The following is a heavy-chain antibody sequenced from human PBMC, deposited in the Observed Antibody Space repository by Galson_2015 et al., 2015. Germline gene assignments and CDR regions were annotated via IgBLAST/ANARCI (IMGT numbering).Heavy chain of an antibody. CDR1: GFTFSSYS. V-gene: IGHV3-21*01. Sequence: SLRLSCAASGFTFSSYSMNWVRQAPGKGLEWVSSISSSSSYIYYADSVKGRFTISRDNAKNSLYLQMNSLRAEDTAVYYCAREGAAFGGVIVPGDYWGQGTLVTVSS. CDR3: AREGAAFGGVIVPGDY. CDR2: ISSSSSYI. J-gene: IGHJ4*02. D-gene: IGHD3-16*02.